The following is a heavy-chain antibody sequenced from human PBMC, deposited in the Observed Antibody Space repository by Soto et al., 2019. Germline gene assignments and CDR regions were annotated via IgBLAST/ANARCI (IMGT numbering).Heavy chain of an antibody. CDR1: GGTFSSYA. Sequence: QVQLVQSGAEVKKPGSSVKVSCKASGGTFSSYAISWVRQAPGQGLEWMGGIIPIFGTTNYAQKFQGRVTITAHESTSTAYMELSSMRSEDTAVYSCARVVTVVKSFRHWYFDLWGRGTLVTVSS. CDR2: IIPIFGTT. V-gene: IGHV1-69*12. CDR3: ARVVTVVKSFRHWYFDL. J-gene: IGHJ2*01. D-gene: IGHD2-15*01.